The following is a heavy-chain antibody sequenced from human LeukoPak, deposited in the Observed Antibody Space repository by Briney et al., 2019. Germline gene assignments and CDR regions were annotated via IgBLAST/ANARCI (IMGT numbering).Heavy chain of an antibody. CDR3: ARDGRDIVVVPAAPPGWYWFDP. J-gene: IGHJ5*02. Sequence: SQTLSLTCTVSGGSISSGSYYWSWIRQPAGKGLEWIGRIYTSGSTNYNPSLKSRVTISVDTSKNQFSLKLSSVTAADTAVYYCARDGRDIVVVPAAPPGWYWFDPWGQGTLVTVSS. D-gene: IGHD2-2*01. V-gene: IGHV4-61*02. CDR2: IYTSGST. CDR1: GGSISSGSYY.